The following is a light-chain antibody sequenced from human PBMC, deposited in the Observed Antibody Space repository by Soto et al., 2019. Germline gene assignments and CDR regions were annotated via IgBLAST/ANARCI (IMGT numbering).Light chain of an antibody. V-gene: IGKV1-8*01. CDR2: AAS. CDR1: QGISSY. J-gene: IGKJ3*01. Sequence: AIRMTQSPFSLSASTGDRVTITCRASQGISSYLAWYQQKPGKAPKLLIYAASTLQSGVPSRFSGSGSGTDFTLTISCLQSEDFATYYCQQYYSYPRFTFGPGTKVDIK. CDR3: QQYYSYPRFT.